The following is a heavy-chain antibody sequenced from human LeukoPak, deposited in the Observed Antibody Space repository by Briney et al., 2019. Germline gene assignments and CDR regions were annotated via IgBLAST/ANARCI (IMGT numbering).Heavy chain of an antibody. CDR3: ATYYDSSGNTFDY. CDR1: GFTFSTYS. D-gene: IGHD3-22*01. CDR2: ISSSSSTI. Sequence: PGGSLRLSCAASGFTFSTYSMNWVRQAPGKGLEWVSYISSSSSTIYYADSVKGRFTISRDNAKDSLYLQMNSLRDDDTAVYYCATYYDSSGNTFDYWGQGTLVTVSS. J-gene: IGHJ4*02. V-gene: IGHV3-48*02.